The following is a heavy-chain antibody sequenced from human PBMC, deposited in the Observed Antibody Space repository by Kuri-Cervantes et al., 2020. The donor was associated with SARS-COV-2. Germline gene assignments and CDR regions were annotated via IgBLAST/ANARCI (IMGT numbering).Heavy chain of an antibody. Sequence: SVKVSCKASGGTFSSYAISWVRQAPGQGPEWMGGIIPIFGTANYAQKFQGRVMITADESTSTAYMELSSLRSEDTAVYYCARGGEMATIMHRLDYWGQGTLVTVSS. V-gene: IGHV1-69*13. J-gene: IGHJ4*02. CDR3: ARGGEMATIMHRLDY. D-gene: IGHD5-24*01. CDR2: IIPIFGTA. CDR1: GGTFSSYA.